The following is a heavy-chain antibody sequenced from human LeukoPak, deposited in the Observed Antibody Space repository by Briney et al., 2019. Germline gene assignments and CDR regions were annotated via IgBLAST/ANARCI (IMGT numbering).Heavy chain of an antibody. V-gene: IGHV3-30-3*01. CDR2: ISYDGSNK. J-gene: IGHJ3*02. Sequence: GGSLRLSCAASGFTFSSYAMHWVCQAPGKGLGWVAVISYDGSNKYYADSVKGRFTISRDNSKNTLYLQMNSLRAEDTAVYYCARDRARYSSSWRPTSDIWGQGTMVTVSS. CDR3: ARDRARYSSSWRPTSDI. D-gene: IGHD6-13*01. CDR1: GFTFSSYA.